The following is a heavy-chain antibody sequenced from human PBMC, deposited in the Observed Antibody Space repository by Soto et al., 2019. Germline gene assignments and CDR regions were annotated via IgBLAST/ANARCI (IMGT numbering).Heavy chain of an antibody. Sequence: EVQLVESGGGLVQPGRSLRLSCAASGFTFDDYAMHWVRQAPGKGLEWVSGISWNSGSIGYADSVKGRFTISRDNAKNSLYLQMNSLRAEDTALYYCAKDIGAVAGTGWFDPWCQGTLVTVSS. CDR1: GFTFDDYA. V-gene: IGHV3-9*01. J-gene: IGHJ5*02. D-gene: IGHD6-19*01. CDR3: AKDIGAVAGTGWFDP. CDR2: ISWNSGSI.